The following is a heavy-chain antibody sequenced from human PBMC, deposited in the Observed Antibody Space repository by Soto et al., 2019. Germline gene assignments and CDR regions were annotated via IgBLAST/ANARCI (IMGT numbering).Heavy chain of an antibody. V-gene: IGHV4-31*03. Sequence: QVQLQESGPGLVKPSQTLSLTCTVSGGSISSGGYYWSWIRQHPGKGLEWIGYIYYSGSTYYNPSLKSRGTLSVDTSKNQFSLKLSSVTAADTAVYYCAGPTPLTPSGMDVWGQGTTVTVSS. CDR2: IYYSGST. CDR1: GGSISSGGYY. CDR3: AGPTPLTPSGMDV. J-gene: IGHJ6*02. D-gene: IGHD7-27*01.